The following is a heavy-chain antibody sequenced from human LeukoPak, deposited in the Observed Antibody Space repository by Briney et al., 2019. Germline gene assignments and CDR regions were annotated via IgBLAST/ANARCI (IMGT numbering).Heavy chain of an antibody. CDR3: ARGDDLLAVAATFDY. J-gene: IGHJ4*02. Sequence: SETLSLTCAVYGGSFSGYYWGWIRQPPGKGLEWIGSIYHSGSTYYNPSLKSRVTISVDTSKNQFSLKLSSVTAADTAVYYCARGDDLLAVAATFDYWGQGTLVTVSS. CDR2: IYHSGST. V-gene: IGHV4-38-2*01. D-gene: IGHD6-19*01. CDR1: GGSFSGYY.